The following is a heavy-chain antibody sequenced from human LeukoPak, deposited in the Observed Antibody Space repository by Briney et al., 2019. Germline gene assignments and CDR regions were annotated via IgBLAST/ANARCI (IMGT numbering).Heavy chain of an antibody. D-gene: IGHD3-10*01. CDR3: ARLHAGSGSYGDIDY. Sequence: SETLSLTCAVSGGSISSSNWWSWVRQPPGKGLEWIGEIFHSGSNNYSPSLKSRVTISVDKSKNQFPLKLSSVTAADTAVYYCARLHAGSGSYGDIDYWGQGTLVTVSS. CDR1: GGSISSSNW. J-gene: IGHJ4*02. CDR2: IFHSGSN. V-gene: IGHV4-4*02.